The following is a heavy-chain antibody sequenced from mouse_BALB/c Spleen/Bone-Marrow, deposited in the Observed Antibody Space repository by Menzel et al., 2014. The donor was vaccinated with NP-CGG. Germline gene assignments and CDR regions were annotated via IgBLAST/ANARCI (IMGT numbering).Heavy chain of an antibody. Sequence: QVQLQQSGAELVKPGASVKLTCKASGYTFTSYWMHWVKQRPGQGLEWIGEIHPSDSYTNYNQKFKGKATLTVDKSSSTAYMQLSRLTSEDSAVYYCARREYYGSSYLYFDYWGQGTTLTVSS. J-gene: IGHJ2*01. CDR1: GYTFTSYW. CDR2: IHPSDSYT. V-gene: IGHV1-69*02. D-gene: IGHD1-1*01. CDR3: ARREYYGSSYLYFDY.